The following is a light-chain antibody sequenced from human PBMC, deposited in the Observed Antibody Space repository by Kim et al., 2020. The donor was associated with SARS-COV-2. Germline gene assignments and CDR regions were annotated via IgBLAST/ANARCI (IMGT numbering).Light chain of an antibody. CDR1: QSIGGSY. Sequence: ASVGDRVTITCRASQSIGGSYLNLYVQKPGKASKLLIYSVSSLESGVPSRFSGSGSGTDFTLAISSLQVEDFATFYCQQGYNTPYTFGQGTKLEI. V-gene: IGKV1-39*01. CDR2: SVS. CDR3: QQGYNTPYT. J-gene: IGKJ2*01.